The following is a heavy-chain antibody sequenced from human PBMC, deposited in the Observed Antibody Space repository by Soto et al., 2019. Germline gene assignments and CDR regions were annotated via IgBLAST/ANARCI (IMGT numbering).Heavy chain of an antibody. J-gene: IGHJ6*02. Sequence: SVKVSCKASGGTFSSYAISWVRQAPGQGLEWMGGIIPIFGTANYAQKFQGRVTITADKSTSTAYMELSSLRSEDTAVYYCAVGMARSYYYYGVDVWGQGTTVTVSS. CDR3: AVGMARSYYYYGVDV. D-gene: IGHD6-6*01. CDR2: IIPIFGTA. V-gene: IGHV1-69*06. CDR1: GGTFSSYA.